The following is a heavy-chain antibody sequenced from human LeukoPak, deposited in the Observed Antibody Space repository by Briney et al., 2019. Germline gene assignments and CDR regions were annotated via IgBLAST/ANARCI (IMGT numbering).Heavy chain of an antibody. CDR1: GGSFSGYY. D-gene: IGHD4-17*01. Sequence: SETLSLTCAVYGGSFSGYYWSWIRQPPGKGLEWIGEINHSGSTNYNPSLKSRVTISVDTSKNQFSLKLSSVTAADTAVYYCARVFAPFKSRDRYYGLYYYYMDVWGKGTTVTVSS. J-gene: IGHJ6*03. CDR2: INHSGST. V-gene: IGHV4-34*01. CDR3: ARVFAPFKSRDRYYGLYYYYMDV.